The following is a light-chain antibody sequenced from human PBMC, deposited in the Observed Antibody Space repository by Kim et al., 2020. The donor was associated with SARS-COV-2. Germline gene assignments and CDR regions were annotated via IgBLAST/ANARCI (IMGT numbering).Light chain of an antibody. J-gene: IGKJ2*01. V-gene: IGKV1-16*01. CDR1: QVMHTY. CDR2: AAS. CDR3: QQYNRYPYT. Sequence: SSSVGDRVTITCRARQVMHTYLAWFQQKPGQAPKSLIYAASNLHSGVPSRFSGSGSGTDFTLTISGLQPEDFAIYYCQQYNRYPYTFGQGTKLEI.